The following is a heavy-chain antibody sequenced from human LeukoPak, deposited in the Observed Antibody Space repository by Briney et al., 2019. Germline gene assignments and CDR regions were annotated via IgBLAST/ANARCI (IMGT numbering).Heavy chain of an antibody. D-gene: IGHD2-2*01. J-gene: IGHJ4*02. CDR2: INPNSGGT. V-gene: IGHV1-2*04. Sequence: ASVKVSCKASGYTFTDYYMHWVRLAPGQGLEWMGWINPNSGGTNYVHKFQGWVTMTRDTSINTAYMELSRLTSDDTAAYYCARANFLYCSSTSCLFDYWGQGTLVTVSS. CDR3: ARANFLYCSSTSCLFDY. CDR1: GYTFTDYY.